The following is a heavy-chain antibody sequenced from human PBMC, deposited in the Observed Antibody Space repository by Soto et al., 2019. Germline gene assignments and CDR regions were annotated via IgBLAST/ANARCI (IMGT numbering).Heavy chain of an antibody. CDR1: GFTLSDYP. Sequence: GGSLRLSCTASGFTLSDYPMSWFRQAPGKGLEWVAYIRTAAYGGTTEYAASVRDRFTISRDDSESIASLQMNSLKTEDTAVYFCTRAIRLSGDAFDIWGQGTMVTVSS. CDR2: IRTAAYGGTT. J-gene: IGHJ3*02. D-gene: IGHD3-3*01. V-gene: IGHV3-49*03. CDR3: TRAIRLSGDAFDI.